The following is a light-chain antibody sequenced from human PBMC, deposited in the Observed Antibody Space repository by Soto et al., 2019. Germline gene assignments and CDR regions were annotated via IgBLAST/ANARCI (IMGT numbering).Light chain of an antibody. CDR2: DTS. V-gene: IGKV3-11*01. CDR1: QSVKNY. Sequence: EVVLTQSPATLSLSPGERATLSCRASQSVKNYLAWYQQRPGQAPRLLIYDTSNRATGIPARFSGSGSGTDFTLTISSLEPEDFAVYYCQQRNSWPLTFGGGTRVE. CDR3: QQRNSWPLT. J-gene: IGKJ4*01.